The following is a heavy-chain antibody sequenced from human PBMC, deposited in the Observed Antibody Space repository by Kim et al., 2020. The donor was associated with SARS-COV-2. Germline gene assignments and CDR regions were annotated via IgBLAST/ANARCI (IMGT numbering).Heavy chain of an antibody. CDR1: GFTFSSYA. CDR2: ISYDGSNK. J-gene: IGHJ6*02. CDR3: ARDGCSSTSCYGQSWPMDV. Sequence: GGSLRLSCAASGFTFSSYAMHWVRQAPGKGLEWVAVISYDGSNKYYADSVKGRFTISRDNSKNTLYLQMNSLRAEDTAVYYCARDGCSSTSCYGQSWPMDVWGQGTTVTVSS. D-gene: IGHD2-2*01. V-gene: IGHV3-30*04.